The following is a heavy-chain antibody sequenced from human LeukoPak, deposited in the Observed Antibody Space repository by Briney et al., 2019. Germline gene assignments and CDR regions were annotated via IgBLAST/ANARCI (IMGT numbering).Heavy chain of an antibody. CDR3: ARDLEQHQYYYYMDV. D-gene: IGHD6-13*01. CDR2: MNPNSGNT. V-gene: IGHV1-8*01. CDR1: GYTFTSYD. Sequence: ASVKVSCKASGYTFTSYDINWVRQATGQGLEWMGWMNPNSGNTGYAQKFQGRVTMTRNTSISTAYMELSSLRSEDTAVYYCARDLEQHQYYYYMDVWGKGTTVTVSS. J-gene: IGHJ6*03.